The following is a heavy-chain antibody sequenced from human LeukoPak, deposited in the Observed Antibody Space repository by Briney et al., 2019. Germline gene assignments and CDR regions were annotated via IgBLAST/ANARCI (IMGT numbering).Heavy chain of an antibody. CDR1: GGSFSGYY. V-gene: IGHV4-34*01. Sequence: PSETLSLTCAVYGGSFSGYYWSWIRQPPGKGLEWIGEINHSGSTNYNPSLKSRVTISVDTSKNQFSLKLSSVTTADRAVYYCARTYGGNSFLDYWGQGTLVTVSS. CDR3: ARTYGGNSFLDY. J-gene: IGHJ4*02. CDR2: INHSGST. D-gene: IGHD4-23*01.